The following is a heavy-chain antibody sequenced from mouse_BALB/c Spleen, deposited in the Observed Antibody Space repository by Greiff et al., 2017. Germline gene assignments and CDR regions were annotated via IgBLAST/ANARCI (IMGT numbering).Heavy chain of an antibody. V-gene: IGHV5-15*02. CDR1: GFTFSDYG. D-gene: IGHD2-1*01. Sequence: EVKLVESGGGLVQPGRSRKLSCAASGFTFSDYGMAWVRQAPGKGPEWVAFISNLAYSIYYADTVTGRFTISRENAKNTLYLEMSSLRSEDTAMYYCAREGYYGNYYFDYWGQGTTLTVSS. J-gene: IGHJ2*01. CDR2: ISNLAYSI. CDR3: AREGYYGNYYFDY.